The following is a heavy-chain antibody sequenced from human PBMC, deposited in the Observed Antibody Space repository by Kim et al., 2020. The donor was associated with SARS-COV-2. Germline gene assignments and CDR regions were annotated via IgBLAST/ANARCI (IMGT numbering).Heavy chain of an antibody. J-gene: IGHJ4*02. Sequence: ADSVKGRFTISRDNSKNTLYLQMNSLSAEDTAVYYCARAPVVTAINYFDYWGQGTLVTVSS. V-gene: IGHV3-30*01. CDR3: ARAPVVTAINYFDY. D-gene: IGHD2-21*02.